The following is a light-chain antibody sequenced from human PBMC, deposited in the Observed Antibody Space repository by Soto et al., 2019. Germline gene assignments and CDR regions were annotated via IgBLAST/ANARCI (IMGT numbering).Light chain of an antibody. CDR1: QSVSSY. V-gene: IGKV3-11*01. CDR2: DAS. CDR3: QQRSDWPST. Sequence: EIVLTQSPATLSLSPGERATLSCRASQSVSSYLAWYQQKPGQAPRLLIYDASNRATGIPARFSGSGSGTGFTLTISSLEPDYLAGYYCQQRSDWPSTFGGGTRVQIK. J-gene: IGKJ4*01.